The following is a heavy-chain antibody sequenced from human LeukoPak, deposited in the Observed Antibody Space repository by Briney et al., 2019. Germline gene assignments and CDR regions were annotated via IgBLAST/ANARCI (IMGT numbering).Heavy chain of an antibody. CDR3: ARDVRGYSSGRSPYYYYYMDV. J-gene: IGHJ6*03. Sequence: PGGSMRLSCAASGFTFSSYSMNWVRQAPGKGLEWVSSISSSSSYIYYADSVKGRFTISRDNAKNSLYLQMNSLRAEDTAVYYCARDVRGYSSGRSPYYYYYMDVWGKGTTVTVSS. CDR1: GFTFSSYS. V-gene: IGHV3-21*01. CDR2: ISSSSSYI. D-gene: IGHD6-19*01.